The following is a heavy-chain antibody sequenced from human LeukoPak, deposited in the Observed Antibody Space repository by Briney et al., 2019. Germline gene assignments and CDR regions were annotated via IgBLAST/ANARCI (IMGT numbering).Heavy chain of an antibody. Sequence: ASVNVSYKSSGYTFTVYYIHWVRQAPGQGLEWMGWINPNSGGTYYAQSFQDRVTMTRDTSISTAYMELSRLRSDDTAVYYCARAALGVWFGEPLGGPTEYWGQGTLVTVSS. CDR3: ARAALGVWFGEPLGGPTEY. CDR2: INPNSGGT. J-gene: IGHJ4*02. CDR1: GYTFTVYY. D-gene: IGHD3-10*01. V-gene: IGHV1-2*02.